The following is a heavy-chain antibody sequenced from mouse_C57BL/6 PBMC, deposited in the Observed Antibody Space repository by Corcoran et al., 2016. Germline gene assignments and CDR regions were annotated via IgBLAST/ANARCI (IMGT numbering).Heavy chain of an antibody. CDR2: ISYDGSN. CDR3: ARGGYDGDWYFDV. J-gene: IGHJ1*03. Sequence: DVQLQESGPGLVKPSQSLSLTCSVTGYSITSGYYWNWIRQFPGNKLEWMGYISYDGSNNYNPSLKNRITITRYTSKNQFFLKLNSVTTEDTATYYCARGGYDGDWYFDVWGTGTTVTVSS. CDR1: GYSITSGYY. D-gene: IGHD2-2*01. V-gene: IGHV3-6*01.